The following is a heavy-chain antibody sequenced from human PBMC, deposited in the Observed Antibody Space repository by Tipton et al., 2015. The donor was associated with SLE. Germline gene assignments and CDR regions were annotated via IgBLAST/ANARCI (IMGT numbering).Heavy chain of an antibody. J-gene: IGHJ4*02. CDR3: ARGPHFPVRKFIVHHFDY. D-gene: IGHD3-16*02. CDR2: IDYSWST. V-gene: IGHV4-59*08. Sequence: TLSLTCSVSGGSMSTYYWSWIRQPPGKGLEWIGYIDYSWSTNYNPSLAGRVSLSADTSKSQFYLNLSAVTAADTAVYYCARGPHFPVRKFIVHHFDYWGQGILVTVSS. CDR1: GGSMSTYY.